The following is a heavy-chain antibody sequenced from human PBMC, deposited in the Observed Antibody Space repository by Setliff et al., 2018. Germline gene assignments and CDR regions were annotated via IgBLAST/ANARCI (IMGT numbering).Heavy chain of an antibody. D-gene: IGHD3-10*01. CDR3: ARRWDFGPYGSGIHDGFDM. V-gene: IGHV4-34*01. CDR1: DGSFSDYY. CDR2: INHYGST. Sequence: SETLSLTCAVYDGSFSDYYWSWIRQPPGKGLEWIGEINHYGSTNYKSSLRSRVTISLDTSENQFSLKLNSVTAADTAVYYCARRWDFGPYGSGIHDGFDMWGQGTMVTVSS. J-gene: IGHJ3*02.